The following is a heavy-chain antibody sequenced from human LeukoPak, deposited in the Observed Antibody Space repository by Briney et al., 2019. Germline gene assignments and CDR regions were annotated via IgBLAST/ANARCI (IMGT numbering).Heavy chain of an antibody. D-gene: IGHD3-3*01. Sequence: ASVKVSCKASGYTFTSYDINWVRQATGRGLEWMGWMNPNSGNTGYAQKFQGRVTMTRNTSISTAYMELSSLRSEDTAVYYCARGAVNTYYDFWSGYYPRYFDYWGQGTLVTVSS. CDR2: MNPNSGNT. J-gene: IGHJ4*02. CDR1: GYTFTSYD. CDR3: ARGAVNTYYDFWSGYYPRYFDY. V-gene: IGHV1-8*01.